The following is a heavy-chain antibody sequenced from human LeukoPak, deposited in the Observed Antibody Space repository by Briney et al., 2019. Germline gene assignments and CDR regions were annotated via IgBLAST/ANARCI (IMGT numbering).Heavy chain of an antibody. CDR1: GGTFSSYA. V-gene: IGHV1-69*13. J-gene: IGHJ3*02. D-gene: IGHD3-22*01. Sequence: SVKVSCKASGGTFSSYAISWVRQAPGQGLEWMGGIIPIFGTANYAQKFQGRVTITADESTSTAYMELSSLRSEDTAVYYCARVSVGYYYDSSGYIDAFDIRGQGTMVTVSS. CDR2: IIPIFGTA. CDR3: ARVSVGYYYDSSGYIDAFDI.